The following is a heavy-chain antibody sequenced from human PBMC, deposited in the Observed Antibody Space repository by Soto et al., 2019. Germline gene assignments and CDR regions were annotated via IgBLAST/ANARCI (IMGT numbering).Heavy chain of an antibody. V-gene: IGHV3-20*04. CDR3: ARCSSTSCYVLASFDY. CDR1: GFTFDDYA. J-gene: IGHJ4*02. Sequence: EVELVESGGGVVRPGGSLRLSCAASGFTFDDYAMSWVRQGPGKGLEWVARINWNAGSTTYADSVKGRFTISRDNAKNSLYLQINSLRADDTGLYYCARCSSTSCYVLASFDYWGQGTLVTVSS. D-gene: IGHD2-2*01. CDR2: INWNAGST.